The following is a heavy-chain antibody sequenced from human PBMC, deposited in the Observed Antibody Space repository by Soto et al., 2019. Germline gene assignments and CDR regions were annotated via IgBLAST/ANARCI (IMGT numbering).Heavy chain of an antibody. Sequence: EVQLVESGGGLVQPGGSLRLSCAATGFTFSSYSMNWVRQAPGKGLEWVSYISSSSSTIYYADSVKGRFTISRDNAKNSMYLQMNSLRAEDTAVYYCARDGVYSYGPFDYWGHGSLVTVST. CDR2: ISSSSSTI. V-gene: IGHV3-48*01. CDR3: ARDGVYSYGPFDY. J-gene: IGHJ4*01. CDR1: GFTFSSYS. D-gene: IGHD5-18*01.